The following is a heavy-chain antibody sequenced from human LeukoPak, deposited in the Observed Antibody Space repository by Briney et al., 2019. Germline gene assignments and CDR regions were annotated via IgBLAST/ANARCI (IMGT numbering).Heavy chain of an antibody. CDR1: GFTFSSYG. Sequence: GGSLRLSCAASGFTFSSYGMHWVRQAPGKGLEWVAFIRYDGSNKYHADSVKGRFTISRDNSKNTLFLQMNSLRADDTAVYYCAKEAQGCSINSCYFDSWGQGTLVTVSS. V-gene: IGHV3-30*02. D-gene: IGHD2-2*01. J-gene: IGHJ4*02. CDR3: AKEAQGCSINSCYFDS. CDR2: IRYDGSNK.